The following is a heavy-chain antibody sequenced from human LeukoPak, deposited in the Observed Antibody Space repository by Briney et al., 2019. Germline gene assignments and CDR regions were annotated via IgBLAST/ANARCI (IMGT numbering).Heavy chain of an antibody. Sequence: GGSLRLSCAASGFTFSSYWMHWVRQAPGKGLVWVSRINSDGGTTNYADYVKGRFTISRDNAKSTLYLQMNSLRAEDTAVYYCARRSSGSPPYYFDYWGQGTLATVSS. J-gene: IGHJ4*02. CDR2: INSDGGTT. D-gene: IGHD1-26*01. V-gene: IGHV3-74*01. CDR3: ARRSSGSPPYYFDY. CDR1: GFTFSSYW.